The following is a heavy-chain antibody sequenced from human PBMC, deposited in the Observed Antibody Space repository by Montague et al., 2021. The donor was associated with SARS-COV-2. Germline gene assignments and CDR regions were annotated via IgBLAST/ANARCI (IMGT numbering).Heavy chain of an antibody. CDR1: GFTFRSYW. CDR3: VRPLWFGDSDYYFES. D-gene: IGHD3-10*01. Sequence: SLRLSCAASGFTFRSYWMHWARQVPGRGPVWVSRIKPDGTSTHYAAPVKGRFIISRDNARNTLSLQMTNMRADDTAIYYCVRPLWFGDSDYYFESWGQGTLVTVSS. J-gene: IGHJ4*02. V-gene: IGHV3-74*01. CDR2: IKPDGTST.